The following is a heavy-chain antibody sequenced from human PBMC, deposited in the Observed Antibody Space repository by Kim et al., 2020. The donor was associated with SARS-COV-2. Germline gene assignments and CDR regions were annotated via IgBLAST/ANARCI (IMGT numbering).Heavy chain of an antibody. CDR2: LSVSGGTA. CDR1: GFTFSSYA. J-gene: IGHJ4*02. Sequence: GGSLRLSCVASGFTFSSYAMTWVRQAPGKGLEWVSGLSVSGGTAYYAESVKGRFTISRDNSKNTVYLQMNSLRAEDTAVYYCAKNHRYFDYWGQGALVTVSS. V-gene: IGHV3-23*01. CDR3: AKNHRYFDY.